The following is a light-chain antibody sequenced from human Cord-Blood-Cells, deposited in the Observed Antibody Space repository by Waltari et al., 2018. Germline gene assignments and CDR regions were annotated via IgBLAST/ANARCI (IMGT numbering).Light chain of an antibody. Sequence: QSALTQPRSVSGSPGQSVTISCTGTSSDVGGYNYVSWYQQPPGKAPKPMIYDVSKRPSGVPDRFSGSKSGNTASLTISGLQAEDEADYYCCSYAGSYDVVFGGGTKLTVL. J-gene: IGLJ2*01. CDR2: DVS. CDR1: SSDVGGYNY. CDR3: CSYAGSYDVV. V-gene: IGLV2-11*01.